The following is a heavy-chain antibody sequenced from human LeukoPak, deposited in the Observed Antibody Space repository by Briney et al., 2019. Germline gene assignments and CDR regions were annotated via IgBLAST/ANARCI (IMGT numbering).Heavy chain of an antibody. CDR2: ISSSSSYI. Sequence: GGSLRLSCAASGFTFSSYSMNWVRQAPGKGLEWVSSISSSSSYIYYADSVKGRFTISRDNAKNSLYLQMNSLRAEDTAVYYCAKTIWSGGVMDVWGKGTTVTVSS. CDR3: AKTIWSGGVMDV. V-gene: IGHV3-21*01. CDR1: GFTFSSYS. J-gene: IGHJ6*03. D-gene: IGHD3-3*01.